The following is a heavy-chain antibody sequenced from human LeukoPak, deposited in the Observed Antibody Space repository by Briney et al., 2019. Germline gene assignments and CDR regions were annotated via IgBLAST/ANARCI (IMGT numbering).Heavy chain of an antibody. CDR3: ASHYGIAAAPGVY. Sequence: ASVKVSCKASGYTFTSYAMNWVRQAPGQGLVWMGWISAYNGNTNYAQKLQGRVTMTTDTSTSTAYMELRSLRSDDTAVYYCASHYGIAAAPGVYWGQGTLVTVSS. CDR2: ISAYNGNT. V-gene: IGHV1-18*01. CDR1: GYTFTSYA. J-gene: IGHJ4*02. D-gene: IGHD6-13*01.